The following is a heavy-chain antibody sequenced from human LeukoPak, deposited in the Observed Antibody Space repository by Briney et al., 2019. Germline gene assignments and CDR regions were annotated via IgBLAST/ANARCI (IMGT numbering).Heavy chain of an antibody. D-gene: IGHD1-26*01. Sequence: GGSLRLSCAASGFIVSNNYMSWVRQAPGKGLEWVSTIYSSGIIKYADSVKGRFTISRDNSRNTVYLEMNSLSAEDSAVYSCAGKVGVPTSYYGMDAWGQGTTVIVSS. V-gene: IGHV3-53*01. CDR1: GFIVSNNY. CDR2: IYSSGII. J-gene: IGHJ6*02. CDR3: AGKVGVPTSYYGMDA.